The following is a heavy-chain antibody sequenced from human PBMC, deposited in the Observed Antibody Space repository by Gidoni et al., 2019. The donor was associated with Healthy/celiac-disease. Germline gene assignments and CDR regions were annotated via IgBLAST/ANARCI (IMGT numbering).Heavy chain of an antibody. CDR3: AKAGYSSGWYVWAFDY. J-gene: IGHJ4*02. CDR1: GFTFSSYA. Sequence: EVQLLESGGGLVQPGGSLRLSCAASGFTFSSYAMSWVRQAPGKGLEWVSAISGSGGSTYYADSVKGRFTISRDNSKNTLYLQMNSLRAEDTAVYYCAKAGYSSGWYVWAFDYWGQGTLVTVSS. D-gene: IGHD6-19*01. CDR2: ISGSGGST. V-gene: IGHV3-23*01.